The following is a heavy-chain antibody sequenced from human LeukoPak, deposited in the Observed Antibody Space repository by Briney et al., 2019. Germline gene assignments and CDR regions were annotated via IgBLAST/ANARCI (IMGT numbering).Heavy chain of an antibody. CDR1: GGSISSSSYY. CDR3: ARARYDSSGYYYFPAFDI. Sequence: KPSETLSLTCTVSGGSISSSSYYWVWIRQPPGKGLEWIGSIYYSGSTYYNPSLKSRVTISVDTSKNQFSLKLSSVTAADTAVYYCARARYDSSGYYYFPAFDIWGQGTMVTVSS. V-gene: IGHV4-39*07. CDR2: IYYSGST. J-gene: IGHJ3*02. D-gene: IGHD3-22*01.